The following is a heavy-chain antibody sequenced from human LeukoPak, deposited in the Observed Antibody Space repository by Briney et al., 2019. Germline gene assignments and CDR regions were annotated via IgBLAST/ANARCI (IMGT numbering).Heavy chain of an antibody. Sequence: ASVKVSCKVSGYTLTELSMHWVRHAPGKGLEWMGGFDPEDGETIYAQKFQGRVTMTEDTSTDTAYMELSSLRSEDTAVYYCATLGQGYSSSWYGKYFQHWGQGTLVTVSS. CDR2: FDPEDGET. J-gene: IGHJ1*01. CDR1: GYTLTELS. CDR3: ATLGQGYSSSWYGKYFQH. V-gene: IGHV1-24*01. D-gene: IGHD6-13*01.